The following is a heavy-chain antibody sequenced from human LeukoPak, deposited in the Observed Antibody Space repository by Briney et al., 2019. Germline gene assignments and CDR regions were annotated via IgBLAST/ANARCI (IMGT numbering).Heavy chain of an antibody. CDR1: GFSVSNNY. J-gene: IGHJ1*01. V-gene: IGHV3-66*01. D-gene: IGHD2-15*01. Sequence: PGGSLRLSCAASGFSVSNNYMSWVRQAPGKGLEWVSVIYSGGRTFYADSVKCRFTISRDNSKNTLYLQMNSLRAEDTAVYYCASDSYSPEYFQHWGQGTLVTVSS. CDR2: IYSGGRT. CDR3: ASDSYSPEYFQH.